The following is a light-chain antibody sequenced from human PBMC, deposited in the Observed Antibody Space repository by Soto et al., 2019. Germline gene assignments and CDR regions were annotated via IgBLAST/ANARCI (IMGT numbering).Light chain of an antibody. CDR2: HTS. CDR1: QTVNSR. Sequence: EIVLTQSPATLSSSPGERATLSCRASQTVNSRLAWYQHKPGQAPRLLIYHTSNRATGIPARFSGSGSGTDFTLTISSLEPEDFAVYYCQQLTDWPPQWTFGQGTKVDIK. CDR3: QQLTDWPPQWT. J-gene: IGKJ1*01. V-gene: IGKV3-11*01.